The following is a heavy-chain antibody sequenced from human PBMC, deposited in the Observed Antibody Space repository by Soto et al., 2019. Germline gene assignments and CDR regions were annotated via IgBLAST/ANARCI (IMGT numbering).Heavy chain of an antibody. Sequence: GSLRLSCAASGFMFSNHGMHWVRQAPGKGLEWVALISRDGSKQFYTDSVKGRFSISRDNSKNTLFLQMSGLGVDDMAVYYCGRNDEAGPNVFVLGGRGKMVPVSS. CDR1: GFMFSNHG. J-gene: IGHJ3*01. CDR3: GRNDEAGPNVFVL. D-gene: IGHD3-16*01. V-gene: IGHV3-33*05. CDR2: ISRDGSKQ.